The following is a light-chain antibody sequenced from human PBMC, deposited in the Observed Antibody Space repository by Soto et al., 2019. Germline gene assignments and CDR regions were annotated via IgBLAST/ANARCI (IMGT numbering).Light chain of an antibody. V-gene: IGKV3-20*01. CDR2: GAS. Sequence: EIVLTQSPGTLSLSPGERATLSCRASQSVSSSYLAWYQQKPGQAPRLLIYGASSRATGIPDRFSGSGSGTDFTLTIRRLEAEDFAVYYCQQYGSSRTFGQGTKLEIK. J-gene: IGKJ2*02. CDR3: QQYGSSRT. CDR1: QSVSSSY.